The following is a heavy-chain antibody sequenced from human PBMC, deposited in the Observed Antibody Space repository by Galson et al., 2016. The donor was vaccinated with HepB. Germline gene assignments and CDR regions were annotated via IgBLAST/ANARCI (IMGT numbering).Heavy chain of an antibody. J-gene: IGHJ4*02. CDR2: IYSGGAT. CDR3: TKNLDGGWHFPFDY. CDR1: GFSVRGNY. Sequence: SLRLSCAGSGFSVRGNYMNWVRQAPGKGLEWLSVIYSGGATSYADSVKGRFTISRDTSNNTVFLQMNSLRSEDTAVYYCTKNLDGGWHFPFDYWGQGTLVTVSS. D-gene: IGHD2-15*01. V-gene: IGHV3-53*05.